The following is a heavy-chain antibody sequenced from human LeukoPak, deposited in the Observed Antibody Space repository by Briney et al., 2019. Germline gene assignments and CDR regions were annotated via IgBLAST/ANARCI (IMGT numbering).Heavy chain of an antibody. Sequence: GGSLRLSCAASGFTFSDYFMTWIRQAPGKGLEWVSYISDGSTTIYYADSVKGRFTISRDNAKNSLYLQMNSLRVEDTAVYYCARALYCSSISCYPGGAFDIWGQGTMVTVSS. CDR3: ARALYCSSISCYPGGAFDI. V-gene: IGHV3-11*01. CDR1: GFTFSDYF. D-gene: IGHD2-2*01. CDR2: ISDGSTTI. J-gene: IGHJ3*02.